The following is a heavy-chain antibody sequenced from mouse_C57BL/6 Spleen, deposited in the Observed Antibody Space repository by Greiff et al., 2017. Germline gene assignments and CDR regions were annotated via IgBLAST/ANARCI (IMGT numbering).Heavy chain of an antibody. Sequence: VQLQQSGPELVKPGASVKISCKASGYSFTGYYMNWVKQSPEKSLEWIGEINPSTGGTTYNQKFKAKATLTVDKSSSTAYMQLKSLTSEDSAVYYCARGNYDYDGTWFAYWGQGTLVTVSA. J-gene: IGHJ3*01. V-gene: IGHV1-42*01. D-gene: IGHD2-4*01. CDR2: INPSTGGT. CDR3: ARGNYDYDGTWFAY. CDR1: GYSFTGYY.